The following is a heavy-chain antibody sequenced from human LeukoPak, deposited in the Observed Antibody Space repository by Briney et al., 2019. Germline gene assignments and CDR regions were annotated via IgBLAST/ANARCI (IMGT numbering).Heavy chain of an antibody. Sequence: PSETLSLTCTVSGGSISHYYWSWIRQSPGKGLEWIGYIYYSGATNYNPSLKSRVTISVDTSRNQFSLQLRSVTAADTAVYYCAREDPQTTVPEGMDVWGQGTTVIVSS. CDR1: GGSISHYY. J-gene: IGHJ6*02. D-gene: IGHD4-17*01. CDR3: AREDPQTTVPEGMDV. CDR2: IYYSGAT. V-gene: IGHV4-59*01.